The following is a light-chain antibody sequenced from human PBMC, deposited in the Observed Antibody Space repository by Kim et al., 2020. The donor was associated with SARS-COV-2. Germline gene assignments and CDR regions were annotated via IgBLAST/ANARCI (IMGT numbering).Light chain of an antibody. J-gene: IGLJ3*02. CDR1: SSDVGAYNY. Sequence: QPASVSGSPGQSITIYCTGTSSDVGAYNYVSWYQQHPGKAPKLMIYEVSNRPSGVSNRFSGSKFGYTASLTIPGLRAEDEADYYCSSYTSSITLVFGGGTQLTVL. V-gene: IGLV2-14*01. CDR3: SSYTSSITLV. CDR2: EVS.